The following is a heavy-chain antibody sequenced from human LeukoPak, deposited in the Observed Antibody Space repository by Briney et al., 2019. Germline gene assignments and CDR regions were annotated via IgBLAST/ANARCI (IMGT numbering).Heavy chain of an antibody. CDR1: GYSFSNYW. V-gene: IGHV5-51*01. CDR2: IYPGDSDT. Sequence: GESLKISCKGSGYSFSNYWIGWVRQMPGKGLEWMGIIYPGDSDTTYSPSFQGQVTISVDKSIDTAYLQWSSLKASDTTMYYCARQDSRPSPFDPWGQGTLVTVSS. J-gene: IGHJ5*02. D-gene: IGHD2-2*01. CDR3: ARQDSRPSPFDP.